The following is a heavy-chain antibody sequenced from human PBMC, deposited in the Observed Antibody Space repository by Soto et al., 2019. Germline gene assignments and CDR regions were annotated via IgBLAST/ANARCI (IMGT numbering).Heavy chain of an antibody. CDR1: GGSFSDDAYY. V-gene: IGHV4-31*03. J-gene: IGHJ5*02. CDR3: VSDVGPLNDGSSSNPYNWFDP. CDR2: IYYTGNT. D-gene: IGHD1-26*01. Sequence: PSETLSLTCTVSGGSFSDDAYYWTWNGQHPGEGREGIGYIYYTGNTYYNPYLASRVTLSLATSKNQFSLKLSSVTAADTAVYYCVSDVGPLNDGSSSNPYNWFDPWGQGALVTVSS.